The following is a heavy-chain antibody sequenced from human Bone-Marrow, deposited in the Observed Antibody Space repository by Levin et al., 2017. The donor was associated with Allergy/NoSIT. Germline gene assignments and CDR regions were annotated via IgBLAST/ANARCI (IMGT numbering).Heavy chain of an antibody. J-gene: IGHJ4*02. V-gene: IGHV4-4*07. Sequence: PSETLSLTCTVSGASISGHYWSWIRQPAGKGLEWIGRIFLGGITNYNASLRSRVTISGDMSRNEVSLRLTSVTAADTAIYYCAREYSYGQYFFDFWGPGTQVTVSS. CDR3: AREYSYGQYFFDF. CDR1: GASISGHY. D-gene: IGHD5-18*01. CDR2: IFLGGIT.